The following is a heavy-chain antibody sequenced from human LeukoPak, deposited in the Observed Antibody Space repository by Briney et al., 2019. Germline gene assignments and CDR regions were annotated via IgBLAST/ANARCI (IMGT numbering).Heavy chain of an antibody. CDR2: IGAGGTFT. J-gene: IGHJ4*02. V-gene: IGHV3-23*01. CDR3: AKQGCSGGSCYFDY. Sequence: PGGSLRLSCTASGFTFSSYAMNWVRQAPGKGLEWVSGIGAGGTFTYYADSVKGRFTISRDNSKNTLYLQMNSLRAEDTAVYYCAKQGCSGGSCYFDYWGQGTLVTVSS. CDR1: GFTFSSYA. D-gene: IGHD2-15*01.